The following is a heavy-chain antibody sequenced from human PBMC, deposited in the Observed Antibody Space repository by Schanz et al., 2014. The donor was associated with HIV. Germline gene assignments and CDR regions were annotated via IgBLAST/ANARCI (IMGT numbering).Heavy chain of an antibody. V-gene: IGHV3-33*06. CDR2: TWYDGSNK. CDR3: AKDLYSSSSVDY. CDR1: GFTFRSYG. J-gene: IGHJ4*02. D-gene: IGHD6-6*01. Sequence: QVQLVESGGGVVQPGRSLRLSCAASGFTFRSYGMHWVRQAPGKGLEWVAVTWYDGSNKYYADSVKGRFTISRDNSKNTLYLQMNSLRAEDTAVYYCAKDLYSSSSVDYWGQGTLVTVSS.